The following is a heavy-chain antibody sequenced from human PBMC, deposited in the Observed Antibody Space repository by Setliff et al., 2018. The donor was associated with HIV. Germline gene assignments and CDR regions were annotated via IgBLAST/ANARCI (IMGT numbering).Heavy chain of an antibody. CDR2: ISAYSGNT. D-gene: IGHD6-13*01. V-gene: IGHV1-18*01. Sequence: GASSEGPCKASGYIFSSYGITWVRQAPGQGLEWMGWISAYSGNTNYAQKLQGRVTMTTDTSTNTASMELRRLRSNDTAVYYCVTSEPYNSSPFHWGQGTLVTVSS. CDR1: GYIFSSYG. J-gene: IGHJ4*02. CDR3: VTSEPYNSSPFH.